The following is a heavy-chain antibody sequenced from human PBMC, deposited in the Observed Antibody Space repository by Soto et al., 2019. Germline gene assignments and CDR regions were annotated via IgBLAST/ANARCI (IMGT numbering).Heavy chain of an antibody. Sequence: VESGGGLVYPGGSLRLSCVASGFRFSDYSMNWVRQAPGKGLEWVARISNDGSNEYYVDSVKGRFTISRDNSKNTLYLQMDSLRAEDTAVYYCAKGEVRGIIPSYFDYWGLGTLVTVSS. V-gene: IGHV3-30*18. CDR3: AKGEVRGIIPSYFDY. J-gene: IGHJ4*02. D-gene: IGHD3-10*01. CDR2: ISNDGSNE. CDR1: GFRFSDYS.